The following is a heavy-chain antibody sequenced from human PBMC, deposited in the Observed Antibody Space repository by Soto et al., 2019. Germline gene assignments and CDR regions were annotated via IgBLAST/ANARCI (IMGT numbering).Heavy chain of an antibody. Sequence: QVQLQDSGPGLVKPSETLSLTCTVSDDSSSNYKWSWIRQPPGRRLEWIGYIDSKGGTSYNPSLQSRVTKAIDPSTKLFFLKLSSVTAAETAVYYCVRQGFGRLHGHVDVWGQGTTVTVSS. CDR3: VRQGFGRLHGHVDV. V-gene: IGHV4-59*08. CDR1: DDSSSNYK. D-gene: IGHD3-10*01. J-gene: IGHJ6*02. CDR2: IDSKGGT.